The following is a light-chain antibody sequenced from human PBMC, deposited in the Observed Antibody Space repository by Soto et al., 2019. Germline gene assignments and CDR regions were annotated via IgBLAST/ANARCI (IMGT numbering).Light chain of an antibody. CDR1: QSVSSSY. V-gene: IGKV3-20*01. CDR2: GAS. CDR3: QQYGTPPWT. Sequence: ENVLPLSPGPLSLSPGERSTLSRRASQSVSSSYLAWYQQKPGQAPRLLIYGASSRATGIPDRCSGSGSGTDFTLTISRLEAEDFAVYYCQQYGTPPWTFGRGTKVDI. J-gene: IGKJ1*01.